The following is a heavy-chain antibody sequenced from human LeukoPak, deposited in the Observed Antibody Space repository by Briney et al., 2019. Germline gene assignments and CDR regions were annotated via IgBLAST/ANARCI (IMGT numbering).Heavy chain of an antibody. V-gene: IGHV4-30-2*01. CDR3: ANSLWSPTPRSDY. J-gene: IGHJ4*02. CDR2: IYHSGRT. D-gene: IGHD2-21*01. Sequence: SQTLSLTCAVSGGSISSGGYSWSWIRQPPGKGLEWIGYIYHSGRTYYNPSLKSRVTISVDRSKSQFSLKLTSVTAADTAVYYCANSLWSPTPRSDYWGQGTLVTVSS. CDR1: GGSISSGGYS.